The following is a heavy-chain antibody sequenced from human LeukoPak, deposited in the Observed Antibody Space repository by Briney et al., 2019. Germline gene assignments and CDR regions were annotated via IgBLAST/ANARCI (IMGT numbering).Heavy chain of an antibody. J-gene: IGHJ4*02. CDR1: GFTFSTYA. D-gene: IGHD3-9*01. CDR3: ATNGPQLRYFDWLPRHFDY. Sequence: GGSLRLSCAASGFTFSTYAMSWVRQAPGKGLEWVSAISGSGGSTYYADSVKGRFTISRDNSKNTLYLQMNSLRAEDTAVYYCATNGPQLRYFDWLPRHFDYWGQGTLVTVSS. V-gene: IGHV3-23*01. CDR2: ISGSGGST.